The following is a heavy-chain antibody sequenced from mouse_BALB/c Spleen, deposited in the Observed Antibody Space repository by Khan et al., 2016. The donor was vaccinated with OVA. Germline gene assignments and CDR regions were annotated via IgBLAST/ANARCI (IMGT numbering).Heavy chain of an antibody. CDR1: GYTFTSYW. Sequence: QVQLKQSGAELARPGASVKLSCTASGYTFTSYWMQWVKQRPGQGLEWIGAFYPGIGDTRYTQKFKGKATLTADKSSTTAYIQLSRLESEDSAVYCYARTGGTYDGYYGYFDVWGAGTTVTVSS. CDR3: ARTGGTYDGYYGYFDV. CDR2: FYPGIGDT. J-gene: IGHJ1*01. V-gene: IGHV1-87*01. D-gene: IGHD2-3*01.